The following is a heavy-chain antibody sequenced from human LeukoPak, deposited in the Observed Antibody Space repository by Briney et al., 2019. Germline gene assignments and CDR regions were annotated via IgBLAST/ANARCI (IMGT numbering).Heavy chain of an antibody. CDR3: ARGPLGYCSGGSCLNWFDP. J-gene: IGHJ5*02. V-gene: IGHV3-74*01. Sequence: GGSLRLSCAASGFTFSSYWMHWVRQAPGKGLVWVSRINSDGSSTSYADSVKGRFTISRDNAKNTLYLQMNSLRAEDTAVYYCARGPLGYCSGGSCLNWFDPWGQGTLVTVSS. CDR1: GFTFSSYW. CDR2: INSDGSST. D-gene: IGHD2-15*01.